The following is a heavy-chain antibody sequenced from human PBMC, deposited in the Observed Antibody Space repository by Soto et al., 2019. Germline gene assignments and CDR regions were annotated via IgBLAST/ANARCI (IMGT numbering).Heavy chain of an antibody. Sequence: QVQLVQSGAEVKKPGSSVKVSCKASGGTFSSYAISWVRQAPGQGLEWTGGIIPIFGTANYAQKFQGRVTITADEPTSTADMELCSLGSEDTAVYYCASERGYNWNYRQSPFDYWGQGTLVTVSS. V-gene: IGHV1-69*01. D-gene: IGHD1-7*01. CDR3: ASERGYNWNYRQSPFDY. CDR2: IIPIFGTA. J-gene: IGHJ4*02. CDR1: GGTFSSYA.